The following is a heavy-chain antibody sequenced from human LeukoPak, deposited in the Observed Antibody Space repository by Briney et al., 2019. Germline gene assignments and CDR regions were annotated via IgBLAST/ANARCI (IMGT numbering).Heavy chain of an antibody. D-gene: IGHD2-2*02. CDR2: ISYDGSNK. J-gene: IGHJ4*02. V-gene: IGHV3-30*03. CDR1: GFTFSSYG. CDR3: ARGIPLGY. Sequence: SGRSLRLSCAASGFTFSSYGMHWVRQAPGKGLEWVAVISYDGSNKYYADSVKGRFTISRDNSKNTLYLQMNSLRAEDTAVYYCARGIPLGYWGQGTLVTVSS.